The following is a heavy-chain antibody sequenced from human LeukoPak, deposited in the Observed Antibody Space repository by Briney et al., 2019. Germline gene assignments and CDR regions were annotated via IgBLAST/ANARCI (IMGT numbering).Heavy chain of an antibody. V-gene: IGHV3-7*04. CDR3: TRALYNYDSSGFFH. Sequence: GGSLRLSCAASGFTFRNYWMTWVRQAPRKGLEWVANINQDGGEKYHVDSVKGRFTISRDNAKNSLYLQMNSLRDEDTAVHYCTRALYNYDSSGFFHWGQGILVTVSS. J-gene: IGHJ4*02. CDR2: INQDGGEK. D-gene: IGHD3-22*01. CDR1: GFTFRNYW.